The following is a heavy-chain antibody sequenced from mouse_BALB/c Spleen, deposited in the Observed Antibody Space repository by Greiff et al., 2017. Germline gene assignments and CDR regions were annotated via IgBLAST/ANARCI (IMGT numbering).Heavy chain of an antibody. CDR3: ARNLGFGYYGSSYWSFAV. CDR1: GFSLTSYG. D-gene: IGHD1-1*01. CDR2: IWSGGST. V-gene: IGHV2-2*02. Sequence: VKLVESGPGPVQPSQSLSITCTVSGFSLTSYGVHWVRQSPGKGLEWLGVIWSGGSTDYNAAFISRLSISKDNSKSQVCFKMNRLQANDTAIYYVARNLGFGYYGSSYWSFAVWGAGTTVTVSA. J-gene: IGHJ1*01.